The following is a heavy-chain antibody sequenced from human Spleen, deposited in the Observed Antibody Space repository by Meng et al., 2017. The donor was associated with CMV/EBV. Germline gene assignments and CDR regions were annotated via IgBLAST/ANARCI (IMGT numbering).Heavy chain of an antibody. J-gene: IGHJ5*01. D-gene: IGHD3-3*01. V-gene: IGHV3-23*01. CDR2: ISSGGGST. CDR3: AKGRSVTMQTPNDS. CDR1: GFPFSSSA. Sequence: GGSLRLSCAASGFPFSSSAMTWVRQAPGKGLEWVSAISSGGGSTYYAASVKGRFAISRDNSKNTMNLEMNNLRAEDTAVYYCAKGRSVTMQTPNDSWGQGTLVTVSS.